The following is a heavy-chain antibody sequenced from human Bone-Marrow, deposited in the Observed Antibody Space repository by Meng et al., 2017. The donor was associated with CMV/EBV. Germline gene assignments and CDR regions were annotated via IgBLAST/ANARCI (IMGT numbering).Heavy chain of an antibody. CDR3: GRDPSGAPVDY. CDR2: IKEDGSEK. Sequence: GESLKISCAASGFTFRSYWMSWARQAPGKGLEWVANIKEDGSEKYYGDSVKGRFTISRDNAEDSLYLHMNSLRVDDTAVYYCGRDPSGAPVDYWGQGTQVTVSS. J-gene: IGHJ4*02. CDR1: GFTFRSYW. V-gene: IGHV3-7*01. D-gene: IGHD3-10*01.